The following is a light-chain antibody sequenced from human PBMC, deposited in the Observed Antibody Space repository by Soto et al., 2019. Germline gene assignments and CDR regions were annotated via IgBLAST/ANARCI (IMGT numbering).Light chain of an antibody. CDR1: SSDVGSYNR. V-gene: IGLV2-18*01. CDR3: SLYTSSSTL. J-gene: IGLJ2*01. CDR2: EVS. Sequence: QSALTQPPSVSGSPGQSVTISCTGTSSDVGSYNRVSWYQQPPGTAPKLMIYEVSNRPSGVPDRFSGSKSGNTASLTISGLQAEDEADYYCSLYTSSSTLFGGGTKLPVL.